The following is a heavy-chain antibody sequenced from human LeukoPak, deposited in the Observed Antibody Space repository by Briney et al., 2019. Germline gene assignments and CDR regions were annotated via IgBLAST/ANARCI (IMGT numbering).Heavy chain of an antibody. CDR2: ISTDGYTT. V-gene: IGHV3-74*01. J-gene: IGHJ4*02. Sequence: GGSLRLSCAASGLAFSAYKMHWVRQAPRKGLVWVSRISTDGYTTDYADFVQGRFTASRDNTKNTWSLEMSSLRAEDTAVYYCVVGGSPGYWGQGALVTVSS. D-gene: IGHD2-15*01. CDR3: VVGGSPGY. CDR1: GLAFSAYK.